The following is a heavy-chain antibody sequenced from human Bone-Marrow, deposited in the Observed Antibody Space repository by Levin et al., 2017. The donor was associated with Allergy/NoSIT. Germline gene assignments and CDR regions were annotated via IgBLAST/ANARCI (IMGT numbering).Heavy chain of an antibody. CDR3: ARRVDGRWYFDN. D-gene: IGHD5-24*01. V-gene: IGHV4-30-4*01. Sequence: SQTLSLTCSVSGGSISSADHYWNWIRQPPGQGLEWIGYIDYTGYTYDNPSLKSRLTISADTSKNQFSLKLTSVTAADTAVYYCARRVDGRWYFDNWGQGALVTVSS. CDR1: GGSISSADHY. CDR2: IDYTGYT. J-gene: IGHJ4*02.